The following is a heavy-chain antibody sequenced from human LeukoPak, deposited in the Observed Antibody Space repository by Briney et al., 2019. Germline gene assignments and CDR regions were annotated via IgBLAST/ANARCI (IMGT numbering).Heavy chain of an antibody. CDR3: ARDSRVGSYWYFNL. D-gene: IGHD1-1*01. Sequence: SQTLSLTCTVSGGSISSGGHYWTWIRQPPGKGLEWIGYISYSGSTNYNPSLKSRVTLSVDTSKNRFSLRLSSVTAADTAVYFCARDSRVGSYWYFNLWGRGTLVTVSS. CDR1: GGSISSGGHY. CDR2: ISYSGST. J-gene: IGHJ2*01. V-gene: IGHV4-61*08.